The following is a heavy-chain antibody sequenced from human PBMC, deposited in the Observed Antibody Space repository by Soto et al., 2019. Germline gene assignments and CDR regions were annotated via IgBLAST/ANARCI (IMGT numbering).Heavy chain of an antibody. V-gene: IGHV3-30-3*01. CDR1: GFTFSTYT. J-gene: IGHJ4*02. Sequence: GGSLRLSGAASGFTFSTYTRHGVRQAPGKGLEWVAVISYDGSNVDHADSVKGRFTISRDNSKNTLYLQMNSLRAEDTAVYHCAGTPGGYSGQGTLVTVSS. CDR3: AGTPGGY. D-gene: IGHD2-15*01. CDR2: ISYDGSNV.